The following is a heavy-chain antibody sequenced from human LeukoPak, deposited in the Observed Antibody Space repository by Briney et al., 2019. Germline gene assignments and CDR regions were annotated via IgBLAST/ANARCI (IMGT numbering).Heavy chain of an antibody. D-gene: IGHD3-10*01. J-gene: IGHJ5*02. Sequence: GGSLRLSCAASGFTFSSYWMHWVRQAPGKGLVWVSRINSDGSSTSYADSVKGRFTISRDNAENTLYLQMNSLRAEDTAVYYCASKLWFGDPLDPWGQGTLVTVSS. CDR2: INSDGSST. CDR3: ASKLWFGDPLDP. CDR1: GFTFSSYW. V-gene: IGHV3-74*01.